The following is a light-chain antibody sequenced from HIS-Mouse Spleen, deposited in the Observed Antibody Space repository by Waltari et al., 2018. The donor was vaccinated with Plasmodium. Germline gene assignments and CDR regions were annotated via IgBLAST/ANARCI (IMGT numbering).Light chain of an antibody. V-gene: IGKV1-17*03. Sequence: DIQLTHSPSSMSSSVGHRVPITFRASQGISNYLAWFQQKPGKVPKRLIYAASSLQSGVPSRFSGSGSGTEFTLTISSLQPEEFATYYCLQHNSYPMYTFGQGTKLEIK. J-gene: IGKJ2*01. CDR3: LQHNSYPMYT. CDR2: AAS. CDR1: QGISNY.